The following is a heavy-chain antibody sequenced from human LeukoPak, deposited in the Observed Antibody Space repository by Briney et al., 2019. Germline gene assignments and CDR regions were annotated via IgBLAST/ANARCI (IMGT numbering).Heavy chain of an antibody. Sequence: GGSLRLSCAASGFTFSSYAMSWVRQAPGKGLEWVSAISGSGGSTYYADSVKGRFTISRDNSKNTLYLQMNSLRAEDTAVYYCAKDALGHTVTTRYFDDRGQGTLVTVSS. CDR2: ISGSGGST. V-gene: IGHV3-23*01. CDR1: GFTFSSYA. J-gene: IGHJ4*02. CDR3: AKDALGHTVTTRYFDD. D-gene: IGHD4-17*01.